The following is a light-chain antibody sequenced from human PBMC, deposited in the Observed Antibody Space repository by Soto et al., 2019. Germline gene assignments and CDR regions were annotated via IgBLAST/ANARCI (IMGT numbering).Light chain of an antibody. CDR2: DAS. Sequence: DVQMTQSPSSLPASVGDRVTITCQASQDIDNHLNWFQQKPGKAPKLLIFDASNLQTGVSSRFSGSGSGTHFTHTISNLHPEDIATCSCHHFHTLPCTFDLGTKVDIK. CDR3: HHFHTLPCT. V-gene: IGKV1-33*01. J-gene: IGKJ1*01. CDR1: QDIDNH.